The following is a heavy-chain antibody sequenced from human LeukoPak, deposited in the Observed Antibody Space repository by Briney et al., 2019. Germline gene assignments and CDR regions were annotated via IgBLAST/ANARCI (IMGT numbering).Heavy chain of an antibody. Sequence: KPSETLSLTCTVSGGSISSSSYYWGWIRQPPGKGLEWIGSIYYSGSTYYNPSLKSRVTISVDTSKNQFSLKLSSVTAADTAVYYCARAPFGEPPADYWGQGTLVTVSS. CDR1: GGSISSSSYY. CDR3: ARAPFGEPPADY. V-gene: IGHV4-39*01. D-gene: IGHD3-10*01. CDR2: IYYSGST. J-gene: IGHJ4*02.